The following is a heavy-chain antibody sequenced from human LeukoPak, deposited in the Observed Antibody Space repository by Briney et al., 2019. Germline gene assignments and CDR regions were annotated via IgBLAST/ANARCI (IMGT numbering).Heavy chain of an antibody. J-gene: IGHJ4*02. D-gene: IGHD3-10*01. CDR3: ARDLYYHGSGSYGY. V-gene: IGHV1-18*01. CDR1: GYTFTSYG. CDR2: ISAYNGNT. Sequence: AASVKVSCKASGYTFTSYGISWVRQAPGQGLEWMGWISAYNGNTNYAQKLQGRVTMTTDTSTSTAYMELRSLRSDDTAVYYCARDLYYHGSGSYGYWGQGTLVTVSS.